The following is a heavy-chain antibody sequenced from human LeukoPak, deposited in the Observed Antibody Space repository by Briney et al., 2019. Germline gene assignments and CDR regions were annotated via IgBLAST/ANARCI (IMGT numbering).Heavy chain of an antibody. CDR1: GGTFSSYA. D-gene: IGHD4-17*01. CDR3: ARDQGLRVPYYYYGMDV. J-gene: IGHJ6*02. V-gene: IGHV1-69*13. CDR2: IIPIFGTA. Sequence: SVKVPCKASGGTFSSYAISWVRQAPGQGLEWMGGIIPIFGTANYAQKFQGRVTITADESTSTAYMELSSLRSEDTAVYYCARDQGLRVPYYYYGMDVWGQGTTVTVSS.